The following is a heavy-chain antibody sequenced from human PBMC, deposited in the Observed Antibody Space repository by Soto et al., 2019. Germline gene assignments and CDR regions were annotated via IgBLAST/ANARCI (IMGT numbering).Heavy chain of an antibody. CDR3: KHRPRGYSYHFDY. D-gene: IGHD5-18*01. V-gene: IGHV2-5*02. CDR2: IYWADDE. J-gene: IGHJ4*02. CDR1: GFSLNTRGLC. Sequence: QITLKESGPTLVKPTQTLTLTCTFSGFSLNTRGLCVGWIRHPPGTGLEWLSLIYWADDEGYSPSLSRRLTITQDPSKDQVVLTMTNMDPVYSAPYYGKHRPRGYSYHFDYWGPATLVTVSS.